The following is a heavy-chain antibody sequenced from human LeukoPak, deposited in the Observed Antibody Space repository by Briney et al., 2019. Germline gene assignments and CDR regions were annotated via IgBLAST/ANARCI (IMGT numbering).Heavy chain of an antibody. Sequence: GGSLRLPCAASGFTFSSYSMNWVRQAPGKGLEWVSYISSSSSTIYYADSVKGRSTISRDNAKNSLYLQMNSLRAEDTAVYYCARAGFEDCSSTSCTYYFDYWGQGTLVTVSS. D-gene: IGHD2-2*01. CDR3: ARAGFEDCSSTSCTYYFDY. V-gene: IGHV3-48*01. CDR1: GFTFSSYS. J-gene: IGHJ4*02. CDR2: ISSSSSTI.